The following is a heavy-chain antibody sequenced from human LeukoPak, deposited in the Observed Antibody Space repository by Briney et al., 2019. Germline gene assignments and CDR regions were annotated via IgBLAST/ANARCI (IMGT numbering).Heavy chain of an antibody. V-gene: IGHV4-34*12. D-gene: IGHD3-10*01. CDR2: IVHSGTT. J-gene: IGHJ3*02. CDR3: AKSNGYGLVDI. CDR1: GGSFNSYY. Sequence: SETLSLTCAVYGGSFNSYYWSWIRQPPGKGLEWIGEIVHSGTTNYSPSLKSRVTISVDTSKSQISLKLNSVTAADTAVYYCAKSNGYGLVDIWGQGTMVTVSS.